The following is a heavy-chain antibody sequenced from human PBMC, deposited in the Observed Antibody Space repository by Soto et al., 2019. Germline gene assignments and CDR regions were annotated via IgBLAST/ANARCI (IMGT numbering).Heavy chain of an antibody. D-gene: IGHD6-19*01. J-gene: IGHJ5*02. Sequence: QVQLVQSGAEVKKPGASVKVSCKASGYTFTSYGISWVRQAPGQGLEWMGWISAYNGNTNYAQKLQGRVTMTTGTATSTAYRELRSLRSADTAVYYCARESTVAALGPWGQGTLVTVSS. CDR2: ISAYNGNT. CDR1: GYTFTSYG. V-gene: IGHV1-18*01. CDR3: ARESTVAALGP.